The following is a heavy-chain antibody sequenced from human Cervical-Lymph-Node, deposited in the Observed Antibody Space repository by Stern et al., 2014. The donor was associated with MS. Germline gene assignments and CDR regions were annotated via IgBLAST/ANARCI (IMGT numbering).Heavy chain of an antibody. J-gene: IGHJ4*02. CDR2: INPDSGGT. CDR1: GYTFTGYY. Sequence: QVQLVESGAEVKKPGASVKVSCQASGYTFTGYYIHWVRQAPGQGLEWMGRINPDSGGTNYAQRFQGRVTMTRDTSIRTAYMEVSSLRSGDTAVYYCARLSSSSPDYWGQGTLVTVSS. V-gene: IGHV1-2*06. D-gene: IGHD6-13*01. CDR3: ARLSSSSPDY.